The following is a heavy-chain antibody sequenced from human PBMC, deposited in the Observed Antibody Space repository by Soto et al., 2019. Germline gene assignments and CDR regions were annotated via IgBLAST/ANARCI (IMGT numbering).Heavy chain of an antibody. J-gene: IGHJ2*01. Sequence: SETLSRTCTVSGDSVSSGSYYWSWIRQPPGKGLEWIGHVYYSGSNNYNPSLKSRVTISVDTSKNQFSLRVSPVTAADTAVYYCASGGVGVDPVVIPVSYWYFDVWGRGTLVTVSS. CDR1: GDSVSSGSYY. D-gene: IGHD3-16*01. CDR2: VYYSGSN. V-gene: IGHV4-61*01. CDR3: ASGGVGVDPVVIPVSYWYFDV.